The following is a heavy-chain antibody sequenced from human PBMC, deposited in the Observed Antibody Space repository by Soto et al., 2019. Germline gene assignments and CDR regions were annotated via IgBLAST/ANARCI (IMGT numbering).Heavy chain of an antibody. Sequence: PGGSLRLSCAASGFTFSSYGMHWVRQAPGKGLEWVAVIWYDGSNKYYADSVKGRFTISRDNSKNTLYLQMNSLRAEDTAVYYCARDYCSSTSCYPPYWFDPWGQGTLVTVSS. J-gene: IGHJ5*02. CDR2: IWYDGSNK. CDR1: GFTFSSYG. CDR3: ARDYCSSTSCYPPYWFDP. D-gene: IGHD2-2*01. V-gene: IGHV3-33*01.